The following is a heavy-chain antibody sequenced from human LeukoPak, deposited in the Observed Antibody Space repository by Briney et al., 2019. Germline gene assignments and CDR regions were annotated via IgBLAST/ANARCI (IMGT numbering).Heavy chain of an antibody. J-gene: IGHJ4*02. V-gene: IGHV3-23*01. CDR2: ISGSGGST. Sequence: AGGSLRLSCAASGFTFSSYGMSWVRQAPGKGLEWVSAISGSGGSTYYADSVKGRFTISRDNSKNTLYLQMNSLRAEDTALYYCAKDEGYCSSTSCSAFDYWGQGTLVTVSS. CDR3: AKDEGYCSSTSCSAFDY. D-gene: IGHD2-2*01. CDR1: GFTFSSYG.